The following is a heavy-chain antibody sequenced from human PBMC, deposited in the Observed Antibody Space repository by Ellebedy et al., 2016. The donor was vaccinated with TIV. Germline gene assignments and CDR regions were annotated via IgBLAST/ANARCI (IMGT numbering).Heavy chain of an antibody. CDR1: GFTFSSYG. V-gene: IGHV3-30*19. Sequence: GGSLRLXXAASGFTFSSYGMHWVRQAPGKGLEWVAVISYDGSNKYYADSVKGRFTISRDNSKNTLYLQMNSLRAEDTAVYYCARDGLRRGMDVWGQGTTVTVSS. J-gene: IGHJ6*02. D-gene: IGHD3/OR15-3a*01. CDR2: ISYDGSNK. CDR3: ARDGLRRGMDV.